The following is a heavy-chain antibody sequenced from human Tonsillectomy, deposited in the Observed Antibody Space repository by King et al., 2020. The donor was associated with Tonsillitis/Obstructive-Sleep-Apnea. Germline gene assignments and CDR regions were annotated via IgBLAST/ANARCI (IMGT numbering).Heavy chain of an antibody. CDR1: GFTFSSYA. J-gene: IGHJ5*02. CDR2: ISYDGSNK. CDR3: ARDGGYCSSTSCYNWFDP. Sequence: VQLVESGGGVVQPGRSLRLSCAASGFTFSSYAMHWVRQAPGKGLEWVAVISYDGSNKYTADSVRGRFPISRDNSKNTLYLQMNSLRAEDTAVYYCARDGGYCSSTSCYNWFDPWGQGTLVTVSS. V-gene: IGHV3-30*04. D-gene: IGHD2-2*01.